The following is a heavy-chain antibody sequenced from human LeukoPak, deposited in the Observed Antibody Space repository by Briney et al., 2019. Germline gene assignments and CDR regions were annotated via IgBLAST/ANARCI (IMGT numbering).Heavy chain of an antibody. CDR2: IVSDGYKA. CDR3: AKDIVFLFGDP. J-gene: IGHJ5*02. CDR1: GFTFSSYA. D-gene: IGHD2-15*01. Sequence: PGGSLRLSCAASGFTFSSYAMNWVRQAPGKGLEWVSTIVSDGYKAYYAASVKGRFAISRDNSKNTLYLQMNNLRVEHTAVYYCAKDIVFLFGDPWGQGTLVTVSS. V-gene: IGHV3-23*01.